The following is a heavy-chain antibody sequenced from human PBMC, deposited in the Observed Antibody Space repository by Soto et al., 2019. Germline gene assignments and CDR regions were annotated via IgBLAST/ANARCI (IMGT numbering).Heavy chain of an antibody. CDR3: ARGAVPSYGSGSVNWFDP. CDR1: GGSFSGYY. Sequence: PSETLSLTCAVYGGSFSGYYWSWIRQPPGKGLEWIGEINHSGSTNYNPSLKSRVTISVDTSKNLFSLKLSSVTAADTAVFYFARGAVPSYGSGSVNWFDPWGQGTLVTVSS. D-gene: IGHD3-10*01. CDR2: INHSGST. V-gene: IGHV4-34*01. J-gene: IGHJ5*02.